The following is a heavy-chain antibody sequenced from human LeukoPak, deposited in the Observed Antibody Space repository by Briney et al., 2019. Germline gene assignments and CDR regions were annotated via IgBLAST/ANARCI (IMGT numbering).Heavy chain of an antibody. CDR1: GYTFTGSY. J-gene: IGHJ4*02. CDR2: INPDSGVT. CDR3: ARGFGSSSAWYEFDY. Sequence: GASVKVSCKASGYTFTGSYIHWVRQAPGQGLEWMGWINPDSGVTKYAQNFQGRVTMTRDTSISTASMEMRSLKSDDTAVYYCARGFGSSSAWYEFDYWGQGTLVTVSS. D-gene: IGHD6-19*01. V-gene: IGHV1-2*02.